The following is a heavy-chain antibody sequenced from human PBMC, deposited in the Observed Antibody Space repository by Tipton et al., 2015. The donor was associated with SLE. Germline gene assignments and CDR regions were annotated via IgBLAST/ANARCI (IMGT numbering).Heavy chain of an antibody. D-gene: IGHD3-9*01. J-gene: IGHJ4*02. CDR2: IIPMSGAA. Sequence: QLVQSGPEVKRPGSSVTVSCKAPGGTFSRYGIIWVRQAPGQGLEWMGEIIPMSGAAHYAQKFQGRVTLTEDISTETAYMEMNSLTSEDTAVYYCASGDFDWLPSGDYWGQGTLVTVSS. CDR3: ASGDFDWLPSGDY. CDR1: GGTFSRYG. V-gene: IGHV1-69*06.